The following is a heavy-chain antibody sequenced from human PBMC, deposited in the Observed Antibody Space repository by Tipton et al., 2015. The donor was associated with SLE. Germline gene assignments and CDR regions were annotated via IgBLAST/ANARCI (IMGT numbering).Heavy chain of an antibody. CDR3: ARVWAGEGDVFDI. J-gene: IGHJ3*02. Sequence: TLSLTCNVSGASVSSYYWSWIRQPPGKGLEWIGYIYTNERRDYDPSLKSRVTMSVDTSKNHFSLKVNSVTAADTAVYYCARVWAGEGDVFDIWGQGTMVSVSS. V-gene: IGHV4-4*08. CDR1: GASVSSYY. D-gene: IGHD3-16*01. CDR2: IYTNERR.